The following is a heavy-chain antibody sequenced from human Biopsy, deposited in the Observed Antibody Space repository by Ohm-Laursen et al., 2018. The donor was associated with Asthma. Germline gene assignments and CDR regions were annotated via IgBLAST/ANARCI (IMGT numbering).Heavy chain of an antibody. J-gene: IGHJ4*02. D-gene: IGHD6-13*01. CDR2: ISFGGSNK. CDR3: ARDRGIAAAGTEFDY. CDR1: GFTFSSFG. V-gene: IGHV3-30*03. Sequence: SLRLSCAASGFTFSSFGMHWVRQTPAKGLEWVAVISFGGSNKYYADSVKGRFTISRDNSKNTLYLQMTSLRAEDTAVYYCARDRGIAAAGTEFDYWGQGTLVTVSS.